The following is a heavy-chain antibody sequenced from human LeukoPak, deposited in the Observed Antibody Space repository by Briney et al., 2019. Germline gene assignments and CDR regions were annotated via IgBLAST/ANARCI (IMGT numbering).Heavy chain of an antibody. CDR1: GYTLTELS. CDR2: ISYDGSNK. CDR3: ARGLAVVAATNDAFDI. J-gene: IGHJ3*02. V-gene: IGHV3-30*04. D-gene: IGHD2-15*01. Sequence: SCKVSGYTLTELSMHWVRQAPGKGLEWVAVISYDGSNKYYADSVKGRFTISRDNSKNTLYLQMNSLRAEDTAVYYRARGLAVVAATNDAFDIWGQGTMVTVSS.